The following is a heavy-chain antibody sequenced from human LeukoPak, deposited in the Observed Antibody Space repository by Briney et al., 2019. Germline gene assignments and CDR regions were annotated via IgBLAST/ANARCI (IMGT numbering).Heavy chain of an antibody. Sequence: GGSLSLSGAASGFTFSNAWMRWVRQAQGKGLKWVGRIKSKTDGGTTDYAVPVKGRFTISRDDSKHTLYLQMNSLKTEDTAVYYCSTRDSYSSSWYENYYYGMDVWGQGTTVTVSS. V-gene: IGHV3-15*01. CDR3: STRDSYSSSWYENYYYGMDV. CDR1: GFTFSNAW. J-gene: IGHJ6*02. CDR2: IKSKTDGGTT. D-gene: IGHD6-13*01.